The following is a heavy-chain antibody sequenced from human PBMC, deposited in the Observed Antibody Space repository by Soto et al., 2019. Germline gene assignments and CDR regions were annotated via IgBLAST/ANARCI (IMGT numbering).Heavy chain of an antibody. CDR3: VRTAREGAVAPQWFDR. V-gene: IGHV4-30-4*01. Sequence: KPSETLSLICTVSGASIRSTDYYWSWIRQAPGKGLEWIGYVYYTGSTYYNPSLMSRLTISVDTSKNQFSLKLTSVTAAETAVYYCVRTAREGAVAPQWFDRWGPGTQVTVSS. CDR1: GASIRSTDYY. D-gene: IGHD2-21*02. CDR2: VYYTGST. J-gene: IGHJ5*02.